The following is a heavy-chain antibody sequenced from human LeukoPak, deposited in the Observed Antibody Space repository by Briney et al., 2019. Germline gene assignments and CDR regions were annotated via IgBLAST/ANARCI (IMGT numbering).Heavy chain of an antibody. Sequence: GGSLRLSCAASGFIFSSFFLNWVRLTPGGELEWVACISLDGGETFYMDSVRGRFTISRDNTEKSLYLQMNSLRAEDTAVYFCVRDLGHSRHYFEYWGQGALVTVSS. V-gene: IGHV3-7*01. D-gene: IGHD2-15*01. CDR2: ISLDGGET. J-gene: IGHJ4*02. CDR1: GFIFSSFF. CDR3: VRDLGHSRHYFEY.